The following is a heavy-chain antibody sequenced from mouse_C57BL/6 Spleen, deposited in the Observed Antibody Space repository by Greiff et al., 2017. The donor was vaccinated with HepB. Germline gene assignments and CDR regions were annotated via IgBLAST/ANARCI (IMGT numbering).Heavy chain of an antibody. CDR2: ISSGGSYT. D-gene: IGHD4-1*01. CDR3: ARHLWDVRYFDV. V-gene: IGHV5-6*01. CDR1: GFTFSSYG. J-gene: IGHJ1*03. Sequence: EVKVVESGGDLVKPGGSLKLSCAASGFTFSSYGMSWVRQTPDKRLEWVATISSGGSYTYYPDSVKGRFTISRDNAKNTLYLQMSSLKSEDTAMYYCARHLWDVRYFDVWGTGTTVTVSS.